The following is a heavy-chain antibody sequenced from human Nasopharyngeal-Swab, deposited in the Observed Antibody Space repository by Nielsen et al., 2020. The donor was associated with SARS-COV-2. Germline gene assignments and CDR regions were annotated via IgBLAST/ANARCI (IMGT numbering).Heavy chain of an antibody. D-gene: IGHD6-19*01. Sequence: GSLRLSCAVSGGSISSSNWWSWVRQPPGKGLEWIGEIYHSGSTNYNPSLKSRVTISADKSKNQFSLKLSSVTAADTAVYYCARVGGIAVAGTGGYFDLWGRGTLVTVSS. V-gene: IGHV4-4*02. CDR1: GGSISSSNW. CDR3: ARVGGIAVAGTGGYFDL. J-gene: IGHJ2*01. CDR2: IYHSGST.